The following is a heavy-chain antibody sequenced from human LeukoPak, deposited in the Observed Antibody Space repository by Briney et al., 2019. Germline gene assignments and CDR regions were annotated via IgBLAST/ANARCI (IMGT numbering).Heavy chain of an antibody. D-gene: IGHD6-19*01. J-gene: IGHJ4*02. CDR2: IYHSGST. CDR1: GGSISSSNW. Sequence: SGTLSLTCAVPGGSISSSNWWGWVRQPPGKGLEGIGEIYHSGSTNYNPSLKSRVTISVDKSKNQFSLKLSSVTAADTAVYYCARGSGIAVAGTNFDYWGQGTLVTVSS. CDR3: ARGSGIAVAGTNFDY. V-gene: IGHV4-4*02.